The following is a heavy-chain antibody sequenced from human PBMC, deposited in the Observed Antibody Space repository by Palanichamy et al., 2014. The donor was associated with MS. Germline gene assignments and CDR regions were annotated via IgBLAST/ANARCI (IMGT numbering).Heavy chain of an antibody. D-gene: IGHD3-10*01. CDR2: ITADGTGT. V-gene: IGHV3-23*01. CDR3: ARRIGSYGGSGHMDV. CDR1: AFSFSTYA. J-gene: IGHJ6*03. Sequence: VQLLESGGGLVQPGGSLRLSCAASAFSFSTYAMNWVRQAPGKGLEWVSAITADGTGTFHADSLEGRFTVSRDNSRNTLYLQMNSLRAEDTAIYYCARRIGSYGGSGHMDVWGEGTAVTVSS.